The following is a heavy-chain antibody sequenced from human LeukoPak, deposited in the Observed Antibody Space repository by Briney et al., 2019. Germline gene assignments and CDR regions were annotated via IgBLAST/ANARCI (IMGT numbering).Heavy chain of an antibody. V-gene: IGHV3-30*04. Sequence: GGSLRLSCAASGFTFSSYAMHWVRQAPGKGLEWVAVISYDGSNKYYADSVKGRFTISRDNSKNTLYLQMNSLRAEDTAVYYCAKLITAAGTACWGQGTLVTVSS. CDR3: AKLITAAGTAC. CDR2: ISYDGSNK. J-gene: IGHJ4*02. D-gene: IGHD6-13*01. CDR1: GFTFSSYA.